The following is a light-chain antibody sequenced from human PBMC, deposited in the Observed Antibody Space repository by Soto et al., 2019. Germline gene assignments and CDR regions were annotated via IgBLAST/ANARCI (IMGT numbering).Light chain of an antibody. Sequence: DIVITQSRLSLPFTRLEPASISCRFSQSVSSSYLAGDRQKPGQAPRLLIYGASSRATGIPDRFRGSGSGTDFTLTINRLEPEDFAVYYCQQFSSYPLTFGGGTKVDI. CDR3: QQFSSYPLT. CDR1: QSVSSSY. CDR2: GAS. V-gene: IGKV3-20*01. J-gene: IGKJ4*01.